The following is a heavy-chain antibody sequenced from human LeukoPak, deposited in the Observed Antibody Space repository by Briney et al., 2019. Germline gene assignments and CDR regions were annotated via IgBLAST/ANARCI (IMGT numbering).Heavy chain of an antibody. Sequence: AGGSLRLSCAASGFTFRSYVMTWVRQAPGKGLEWVSSISGSGGSTYYADSVKGRFTISRDSSKNTLYLQMDSLRAEDTAIYYCADYDSSGYAFDYWGQGTLVTVSS. CDR2: ISGSGGST. J-gene: IGHJ4*02. V-gene: IGHV3-23*01. CDR1: GFTFRSYV. CDR3: ADYDSSGYAFDY. D-gene: IGHD3-22*01.